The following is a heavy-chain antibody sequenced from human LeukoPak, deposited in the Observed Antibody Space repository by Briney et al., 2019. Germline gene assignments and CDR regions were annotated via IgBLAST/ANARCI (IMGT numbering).Heavy chain of an antibody. CDR2: IYSGGTT. V-gene: IGHV3-66*01. J-gene: IGHJ4*02. CDR3: ARALPAASHTSFDY. CDR1: GFIVSDNY. D-gene: IGHD2-2*01. Sequence: GGSLRLSCAASGFIVSDNYMSWVRQAPGKGLEWVSIIYSGGTTYYADSVKGRFIISRDISKNTFYLQMNSLRVEDTAIFYCARALPAASHTSFDYWGQGTLVTVSS.